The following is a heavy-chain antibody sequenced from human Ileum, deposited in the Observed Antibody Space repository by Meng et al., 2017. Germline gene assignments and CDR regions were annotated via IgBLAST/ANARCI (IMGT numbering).Heavy chain of an antibody. D-gene: IGHD2-2*02. J-gene: IGHJ4*02. CDR1: GFTFADYA. CDR2: SRGNGAAK. CDR3: ARWTYHYDF. V-gene: IGHV3-23*01. Sequence: QLLESGGRLVQPGGPLRLPCTGSGFTFADYASNWVRQAPGKGLEWVSASRGNGAAKLYADSAKGRFTISRDNSKNSIYMEMYTLRVEDTAIYYCARWTYHYDFWGQGTLVTVSS.